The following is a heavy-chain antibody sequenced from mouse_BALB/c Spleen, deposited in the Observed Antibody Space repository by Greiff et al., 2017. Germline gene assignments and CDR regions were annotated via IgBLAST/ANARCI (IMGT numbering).Heavy chain of an antibody. V-gene: IGHV5-9-4*01. Sequence: EVQVVESGGGLVKPGGSLKLSCAASGFTFSSYAMSWVRQSPEKRLEWVAEISSGGSYTYYPDTVTGRFTISRDNAKNTLYLEMSSLRSEDTAMYYCAREGGNYAMDYWGQGTSVTVSS. J-gene: IGHJ4*01. CDR2: ISSGGSYT. CDR3: AREGGNYAMDY. CDR1: GFTFSSYA.